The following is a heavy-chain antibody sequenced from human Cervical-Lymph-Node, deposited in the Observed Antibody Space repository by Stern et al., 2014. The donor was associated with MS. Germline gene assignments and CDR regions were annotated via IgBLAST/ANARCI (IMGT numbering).Heavy chain of an antibody. CDR3: ARDGMTAATYYFDF. Sequence: VQLVQSGAEVKKPGASVKVSCKASGYSFTSYYMHWVRQAPGQGLERMGIINPSGGRTNYAQKFQDRVTMTRDTSTSTVYMEMSSLRSEDTALYYCARDGMTAATYYFDFWGQGTVVTVSS. V-gene: IGHV1-46*01. D-gene: IGHD6-13*01. CDR2: INPSGGRT. J-gene: IGHJ4*02. CDR1: GYSFTSYY.